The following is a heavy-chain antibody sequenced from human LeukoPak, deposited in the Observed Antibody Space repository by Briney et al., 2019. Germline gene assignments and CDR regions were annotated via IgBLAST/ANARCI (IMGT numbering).Heavy chain of an antibody. CDR1: GFTFSSYG. CDR3: AKDRDWYYFDY. J-gene: IGHJ4*02. V-gene: IGHV3-30*18. Sequence: PGRSLRLSCAVSGFTFSSYGMHWVRQAPGKGLEWVAVISYDGSNKYYADSVKGRFTISRDNSKNTLYLQMNSLRAEDTAVYYCAKDRDWYYFDYWGQGTLVTVSS. CDR2: ISYDGSNK. D-gene: IGHD5-24*01.